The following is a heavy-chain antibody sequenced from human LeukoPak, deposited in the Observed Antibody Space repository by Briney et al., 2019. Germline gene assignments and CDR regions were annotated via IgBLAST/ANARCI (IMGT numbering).Heavy chain of an antibody. CDR1: GFTFSSYS. CDR2: ITESSTST. Sequence: PGGSLRLSCAASGFTFSSYSMNWVRQAPGKGLEWVSSITESSTSTYYTDSVRGRFTISRDNAKNSLYLQMNSLRAEDTAVYYCARDNWNDAPGGFDPWGQGTLVTVSS. J-gene: IGHJ5*02. V-gene: IGHV3-21*01. D-gene: IGHD1-20*01. CDR3: ARDNWNDAPGGFDP.